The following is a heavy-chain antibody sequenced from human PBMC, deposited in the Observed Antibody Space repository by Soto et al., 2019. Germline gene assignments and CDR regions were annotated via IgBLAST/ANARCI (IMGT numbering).Heavy chain of an antibody. Sequence: QLQLQESGPGLVKPSETLSLTCNVSGGSISSSSHYWGWIRQPPGKGLEWIGSMYYSGSSGSTYYNPSLKSRVTISVDTAKNQLSRKLSAVTAADTAVYYCARHRQVTGADWGQGTLVHVSS. CDR3: ARHRQVTGAD. V-gene: IGHV4-39*01. CDR2: MYYSGSSGST. D-gene: IGHD2-21*02. J-gene: IGHJ4*02. CDR1: GGSISSSSHY.